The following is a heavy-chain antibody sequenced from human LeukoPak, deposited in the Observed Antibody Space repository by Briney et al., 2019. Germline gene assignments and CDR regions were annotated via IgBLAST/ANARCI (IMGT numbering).Heavy chain of an antibody. CDR3: ALYCSSTSCPFERNMDV. CDR2: MNPNSGNT. D-gene: IGHD2-2*01. CDR1: GYTFTSYD. V-gene: IGHV1-8*01. J-gene: IGHJ6*02. Sequence: GASVKVSCKASGYTFTSYDINRVRQATGQGLEWMGWMNPNSGNTGYAQKFQGRVTMTRNTSISTAYMELSSLRSEDTAVYYCALYCSSTSCPFERNMDVWGQGTTVTVSS.